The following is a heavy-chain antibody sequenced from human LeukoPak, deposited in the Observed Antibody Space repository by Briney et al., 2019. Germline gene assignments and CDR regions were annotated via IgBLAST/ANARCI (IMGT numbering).Heavy chain of an antibody. J-gene: IGHJ4*02. CDR3: ARDKGGYYAGFDY. D-gene: IGHD3-22*01. V-gene: IGHV4-59*01. CDR1: GGSISSYY. CDR2: IYDSGST. Sequence: SETLSLTCTVSGGSISSYYWSWIRQPPGKGLEWIGYIYDSGSTNYNPSLKSRVTISADTSKNQFSLKLSSVTAADTAVYYRARDKGGYYAGFDYWGQGTRVTVSS.